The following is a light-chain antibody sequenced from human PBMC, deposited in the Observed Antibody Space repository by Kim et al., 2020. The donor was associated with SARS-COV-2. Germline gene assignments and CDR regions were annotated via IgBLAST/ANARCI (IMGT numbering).Light chain of an antibody. Sequence: DIQMTQSPSSLSASVGDRVTITCRASQGISNYLAWYQQKPGKVPKLLIYAASTLQSGVPSRFSGSGSGTDFTLTISSLQPEDVATYYCQKYNSAHTWTFGQGTKVEI. CDR2: AAS. CDR3: QKYNSAHTWT. CDR1: QGISNY. V-gene: IGKV1-27*01. J-gene: IGKJ1*01.